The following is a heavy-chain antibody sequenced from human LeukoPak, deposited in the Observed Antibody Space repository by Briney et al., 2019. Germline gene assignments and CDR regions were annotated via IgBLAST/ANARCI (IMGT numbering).Heavy chain of an antibody. Sequence: ASVRVSCKASGYTFTGYCMHWVRQAPGQGLEWMGWINPNSGGTNCAQKFLGRVTMTRDTSISTAYMELSRLRSDDTAVYFCARDEDSSGYCFDYWGQGTLVTVSS. CDR2: INPNSGGT. D-gene: IGHD3-22*01. CDR1: GYTFTGYC. CDR3: ARDEDSSGYCFDY. J-gene: IGHJ4*02. V-gene: IGHV1-2*02.